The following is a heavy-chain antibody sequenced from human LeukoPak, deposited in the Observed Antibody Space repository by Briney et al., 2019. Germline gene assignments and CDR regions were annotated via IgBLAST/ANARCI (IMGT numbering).Heavy chain of an antibody. CDR3: ARRSVFARGVIRFDP. CDR1: GGTFSSYA. D-gene: IGHD3-10*01. CDR2: MNPNSGNT. J-gene: IGHJ5*02. Sequence: ASVKVSCKASGGTFSSYAISWVRQATGQGLEWMGWMNPNSGNTGYAQKFQGRVTMTRNTSISTAYMELSSLRSEDTAVYYCARRSVFARGVIRFDPWGQGTLVTVSS. V-gene: IGHV1-8*02.